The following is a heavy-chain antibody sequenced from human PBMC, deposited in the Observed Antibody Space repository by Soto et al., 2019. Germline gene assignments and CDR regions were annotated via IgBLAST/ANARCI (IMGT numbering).Heavy chain of an antibody. D-gene: IGHD3-10*01. J-gene: IGHJ6*02. CDR1: GYSINSGHY. CDR3: AGVGDGSGIYYESHFFGMDV. CDR2: VYRSGRT. Sequence: SETLSLTCAVSGYSINSGHYWGWIRQPPGKGLEWIGNVYRSGRTYYNPSLESRVTISLDMSKNQFSLNLGSVTAADTGVYYCAGVGDGSGIYYESHFFGMDVWGQGTTVTVSS. V-gene: IGHV4-38-2*01.